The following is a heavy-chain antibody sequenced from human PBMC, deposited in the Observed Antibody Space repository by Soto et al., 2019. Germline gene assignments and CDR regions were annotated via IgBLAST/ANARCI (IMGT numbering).Heavy chain of an antibody. D-gene: IGHD1-1*01. CDR1: GYSFTSYW. CDR2: IDPSDSYT. J-gene: IGHJ5*02. Sequence: GESLQISCKGSGYSFTSYWIICVRQMPGKGLEWMGRIDPSDSYTNYSPSFQGHVTISADKSINTAYLQWSSLKASDNAMYYCASGRTHRGFEPWGKGTLVTVSS. CDR3: ASGRTHRGFEP. V-gene: IGHV5-10-1*01.